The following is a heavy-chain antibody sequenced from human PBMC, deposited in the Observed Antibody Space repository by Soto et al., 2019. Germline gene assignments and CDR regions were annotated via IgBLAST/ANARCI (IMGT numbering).Heavy chain of an antibody. J-gene: IGHJ4*02. D-gene: IGHD2-2*01. V-gene: IGHV4-59*08. CDR3: ARLAFCTSTSCYPAS. CDR1: GGSISTYY. Sequence: SETLSLTCSASGGSISTYYWSWIRQPPGKGLEWIGYIYYSGSTNYNPSLKSRVTISVDTSKNQVSLKLSSVTATDTAVYYCARLAFCTSTSCYPASWGQGTLVTVSS. CDR2: IYYSGST.